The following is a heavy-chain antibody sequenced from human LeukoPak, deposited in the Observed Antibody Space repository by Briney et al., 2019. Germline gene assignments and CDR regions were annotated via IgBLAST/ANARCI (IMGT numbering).Heavy chain of an antibody. CDR1: GDNFNNYV. CDR3: EAAGGSNWYIY. V-gene: IGHV1-69*01. Sequence: SSVKVSCKASGDNFNNYVISWVRQAPGQGLEWMGGIIPVFGTVKYSQKFQGRVTITADEPTSTAYMQLDSLESSDTALYFCEAAGGSNWYIYWGQGTLVSVSS. D-gene: IGHD6-13*01. CDR2: IIPVFGTV. J-gene: IGHJ4*02.